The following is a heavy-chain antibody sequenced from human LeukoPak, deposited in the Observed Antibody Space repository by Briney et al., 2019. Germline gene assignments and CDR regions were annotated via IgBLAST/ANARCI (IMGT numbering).Heavy chain of an antibody. V-gene: IGHV3-66*01. J-gene: IGHJ3*01. D-gene: IGHD2-21*02. CDR2: IYTGGKT. CDR1: GFSVSHKF. Sequence: PGRSRRLSCAAAGFSVSHKFMDWVRQAPGKGLEWVSVIYTGGKTDYADSVKGRFTISRDNSKNTLFLQMNSLRGADTAVYYCVTEEVTAGAFDFWGQGTMVTVSS. CDR3: VTEEVTAGAFDF.